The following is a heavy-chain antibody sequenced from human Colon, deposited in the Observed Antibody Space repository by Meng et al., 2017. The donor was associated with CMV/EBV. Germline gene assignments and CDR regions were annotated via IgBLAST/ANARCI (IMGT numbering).Heavy chain of an antibody. J-gene: IGHJ6*02. D-gene: IGHD6-19*01. V-gene: IGHV3-30*04. CDR1: GFTLSSYA. Sequence: GESLKISCAASGFTLSSYAMHWVRQAPGKGLEWVAVISYDESGTYYADSVKGRFTVSRDYSTNTLFLQINSLRGEDTAVYYCARDGLADTAFTYYYYSGMDVWGHGTTVTVSS. CDR3: ARDGLADTAFTYYYYSGMDV. CDR2: ISYDESGT.